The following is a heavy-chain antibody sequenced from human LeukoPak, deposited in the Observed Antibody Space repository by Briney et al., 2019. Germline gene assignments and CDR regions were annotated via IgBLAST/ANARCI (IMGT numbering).Heavy chain of an antibody. CDR3: ARLYYYGSSGYYSEEY. CDR1: GFTLRRYA. V-gene: IGHV3-23*01. CDR2: IGGRGGCT. Sequence: GASVRLSRAASGFTLRRYAMSWVRQAPRKGRAGVSSIGGRGGCTDDADSLQGPFTTCSHNSRNTLYLRMPSPRAGATAVHYCARLYYYGSSGYYSEEYWGERALVTLSS. J-gene: IGHJ4*02. D-gene: IGHD3-22*01.